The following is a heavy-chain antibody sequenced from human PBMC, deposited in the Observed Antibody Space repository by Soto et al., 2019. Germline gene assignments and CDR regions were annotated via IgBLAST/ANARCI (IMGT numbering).Heavy chain of an antibody. CDR1: GFTFSTYG. D-gene: IGHD1-1*01. V-gene: IGHV3-30*18. J-gene: IGHJ4*02. CDR2: ISYDGNNK. CDR3: AKSVYNWNDGCFDY. Sequence: GGSLRLSCAASGFTFSTYGMHWVRQAPGKGLEWVAVISYDGNNKYYADSVKGRFTISRDNSKNTLYLQMSSLRAEDTAVYYCAKSVYNWNDGCFDYWGQGSLVTFSS.